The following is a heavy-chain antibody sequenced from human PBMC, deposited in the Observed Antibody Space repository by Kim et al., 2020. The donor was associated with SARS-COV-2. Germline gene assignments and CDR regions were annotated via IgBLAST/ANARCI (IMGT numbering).Heavy chain of an antibody. Sequence: GGGVVQPGRSLRLSCAASGFTFSNFAMHWVRQAPGKGLEWVALISYDGSNEYYADSVKGRFTLSRDNCNNTLYLQMNNLRAEDTAVYYCARDLLSGGFLGVVYWGQGTLVTVSS. J-gene: IGHJ4*02. CDR3: ARDLLSGGFLGVVY. CDR2: ISYDGSNE. D-gene: IGHD2-15*01. V-gene: IGHV3-30*04. CDR1: GFTFSNFA.